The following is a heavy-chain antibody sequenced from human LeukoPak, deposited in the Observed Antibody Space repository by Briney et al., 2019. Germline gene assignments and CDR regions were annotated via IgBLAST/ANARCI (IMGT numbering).Heavy chain of an antibody. V-gene: IGHV3-64D*06. J-gene: IGHJ1*01. CDR3: VTIAAAGTFQH. CDR1: GFTFSSYA. CDR2: ISSNGGST. Sequence: GGSLRLSCSASGFTFSSYAMHWVRQAPGKGLEYVSAISSNGGSTYYADSVKGRFTISRDNSKNTLYLQTSSLRAEDTAVYYCVTIAAAGTFQHWGQGTLVTVSS. D-gene: IGHD6-13*01.